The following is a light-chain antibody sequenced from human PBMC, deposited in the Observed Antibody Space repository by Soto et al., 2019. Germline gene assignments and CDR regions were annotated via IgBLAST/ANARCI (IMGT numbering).Light chain of an antibody. CDR1: RNVRNNY. CDR2: CAS. V-gene: IGKV3-20*01. Sequence: EIVLTQSPGTVSLSPGERATLSCRACRNVRNNYLAWYQHKPGQAPRLLIYCASTRATGIPNRFSGSGSGTDFPLTISRLEPGDFALYYCQHHGFSPGSFGKGTKVDIK. CDR3: QHHGFSPGS. J-gene: IGKJ1*01.